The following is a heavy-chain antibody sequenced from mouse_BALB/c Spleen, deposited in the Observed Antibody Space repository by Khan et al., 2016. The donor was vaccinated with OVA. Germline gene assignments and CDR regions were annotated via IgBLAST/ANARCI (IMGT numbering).Heavy chain of an antibody. D-gene: IGHD1-1*01. Sequence: EVQLQESGPELVKPGASVKMSCKASGYTFTSYVMHWVKQKPGQGLEWIGYINPYNVGTIHNEKFRGKATPTSDKSSSTAYMELSSLTSEDSAVYYCARYASSPYYAMDYWGQGTSVTVSS. CDR3: ARYASSPYYAMDY. CDR2: INPYNVGT. J-gene: IGHJ4*01. V-gene: IGHV1S136*01. CDR1: GYTFTSYV.